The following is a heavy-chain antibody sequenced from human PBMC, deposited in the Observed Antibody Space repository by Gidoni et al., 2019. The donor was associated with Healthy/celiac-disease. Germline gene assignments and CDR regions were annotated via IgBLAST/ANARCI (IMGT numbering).Heavy chain of an antibody. CDR3: AREREYYYAY. V-gene: IGHV3-21*01. D-gene: IGHD3-10*01. CDR1: GFTFSSYS. Sequence: EVQLVESGGGLVKPGGSLRLSCAASGFTFSSYSMNWVRQAPGKGLEWVASISSSSSYIYYADSVKGRFTISRDNAKNSRYLKMNSLRAEDTAVYYCAREREYYYAYWGQGTLVTVSS. CDR2: ISSSSSYI. J-gene: IGHJ4*02.